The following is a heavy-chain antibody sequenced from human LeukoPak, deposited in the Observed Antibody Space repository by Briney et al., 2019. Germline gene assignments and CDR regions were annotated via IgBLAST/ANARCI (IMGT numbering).Heavy chain of an antibody. CDR1: GFTFSSYE. V-gene: IGHV3-48*03. J-gene: IGHJ3*02. CDR2: ISSSGTTI. Sequence: SGGSLRLSCAASGFTFSSYEMNWVRQAPGKGLEWVSYISSSGTTIYYADSVKGRFTISRDNAKNSIYLQMNSLRVEDAAVYYCANLEQGITIFGVVTTDAFNIWGQGTMVTVSS. D-gene: IGHD3-3*01. CDR3: ANLEQGITIFGVVTTDAFNI.